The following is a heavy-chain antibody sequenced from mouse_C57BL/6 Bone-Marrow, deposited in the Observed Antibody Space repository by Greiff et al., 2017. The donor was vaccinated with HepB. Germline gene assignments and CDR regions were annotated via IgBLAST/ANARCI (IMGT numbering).Heavy chain of an antibody. CDR3: ARLLIYYDYDDAMDY. CDR2: INPSSGYT. J-gene: IGHJ4*01. V-gene: IGHV1-4*01. Sequence: QVQLQQSGAELARPGASVKMSCKASGYTFTSYTMHWVKQRPGQGLEWIGYINPSSGYTKYNQKFKDKATLTAEKSSSTAYMQLSSLTSEDSAVYYCARLLIYYDYDDAMDYWGQGTSVTVSS. CDR1: GYTFTSYT. D-gene: IGHD2-4*01.